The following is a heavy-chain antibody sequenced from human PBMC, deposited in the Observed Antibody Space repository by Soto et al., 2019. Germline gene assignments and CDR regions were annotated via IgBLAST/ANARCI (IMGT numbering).Heavy chain of an antibody. CDR1: GFTFRSYG. J-gene: IGHJ4*02. Sequence: QVQLVESGGGVVQPGRSLRLSCAASGFTFRSYGMHWVRQAPGKGLEWVAVISYDGSNKYYADSVKGRFTISRDNSKNTLYLQMNSLRAEDTAVYYCAKTLTNATYWGQGTLVTVSS. D-gene: IGHD1-1*01. CDR3: AKTLTNATY. CDR2: ISYDGSNK. V-gene: IGHV3-30*18.